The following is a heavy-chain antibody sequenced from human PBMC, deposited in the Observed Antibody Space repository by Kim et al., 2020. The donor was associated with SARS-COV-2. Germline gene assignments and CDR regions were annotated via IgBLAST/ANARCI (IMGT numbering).Heavy chain of an antibody. Sequence: SETLSLTCAVSGGSISSSNWWSWVRQPPGKGLEWIGEIYHSGSTNYNPSLKSRVTISVDKSKNQFSLKLSSVTAADTAVYYCARDRESYLSHYFDYWGQGTLVTVSS. V-gene: IGHV4-4*02. J-gene: IGHJ4*02. CDR3: ARDRESYLSHYFDY. CDR1: GGSISSSNW. CDR2: IYHSGST. D-gene: IGHD1-26*01.